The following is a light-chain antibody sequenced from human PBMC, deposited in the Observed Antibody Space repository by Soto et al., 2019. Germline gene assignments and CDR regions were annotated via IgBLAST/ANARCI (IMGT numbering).Light chain of an antibody. CDR1: NSNIGSNT. CDR3: AAWDDSNTYV. J-gene: IGLJ1*01. Sequence: QSVLTQPPSASGTPGQRVSISCSGSNSNIGSNTVNWYQQLPGTAPKLLIYSNNQRPSGVPDRFSGSKSGTSASLAISGLQSDDEADYYCAAWDDSNTYVFGSGTRSPS. CDR2: SNN. V-gene: IGLV1-44*01.